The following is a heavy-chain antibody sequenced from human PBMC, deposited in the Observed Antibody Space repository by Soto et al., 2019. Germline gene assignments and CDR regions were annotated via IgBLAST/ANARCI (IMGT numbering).Heavy chain of an antibody. CDR1: GLIFSDHY. CDR3: AREQSSATVNFDF. J-gene: IGHJ4*02. D-gene: IGHD5-18*01. V-gene: IGHV3-72*01. Sequence: PGGSLRLSCAASGLIFSDHYMDWVRQAPGKGLEWVGRTRNKANSYITEYAASVKGRFTISRDDSKNSLYLQMDSLKTEDTAVYYCAREQSSATVNFDFWGQGTLVTVSS. CDR2: TRNKANSYIT.